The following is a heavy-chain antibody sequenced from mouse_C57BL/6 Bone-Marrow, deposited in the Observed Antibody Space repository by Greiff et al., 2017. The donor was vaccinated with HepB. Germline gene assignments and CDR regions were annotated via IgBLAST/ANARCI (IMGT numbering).Heavy chain of an antibody. J-gene: IGHJ3*01. CDR3: AREGAIYYDMAWFAY. V-gene: IGHV1-18*01. Sequence: EVQLQQSGPELVKPGASVKIPCKASGYTFTDYNMDWVKQSHGKSLEWIGDINPNNGGTIYNQKFKGKATLTVDKSSSTAYMEHRSLTSEDTAFYYCAREGAIYYDMAWFAYWGQGTLVTVSA. D-gene: IGHD2-4*01. CDR2: INPNNGGT. CDR1: GYTFTDYN.